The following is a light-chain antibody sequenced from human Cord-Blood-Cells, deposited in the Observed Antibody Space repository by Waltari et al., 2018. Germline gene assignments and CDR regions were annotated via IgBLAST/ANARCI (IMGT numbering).Light chain of an antibody. CDR1: QDISNY. J-gene: IGKJ3*01. CDR2: DAS. CDR3: QQYDNPPFT. V-gene: IGKV1-33*01. Sequence: DIQMTQSPSPLSASVGDRVTITCQASQDISNYLNWYQQKPGKAPKLLIYDASNLETGVPSRFSGSGSGTDFTFTISSLQPEDIATYYCQQYDNPPFTFGPGTKVDIK.